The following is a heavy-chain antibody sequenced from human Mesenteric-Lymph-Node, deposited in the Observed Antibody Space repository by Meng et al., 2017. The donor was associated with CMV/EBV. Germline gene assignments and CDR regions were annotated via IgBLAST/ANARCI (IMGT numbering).Heavy chain of an antibody. CDR1: GGSISSYF. J-gene: IGHJ5*02. Sequence: SETLSLTCTVSGGSISSYFWSWIRQPPGKGLEWIGSIYYSGSTYYNPSLKSRVTISVDTSKNQFSLKLSSVTAADTALYYCARGTYQLLWDWFDPWGQGTLVTVSS. CDR2: IYYSGST. D-gene: IGHD2-2*01. CDR3: ARGTYQLLWDWFDP. V-gene: IGHV4-59*12.